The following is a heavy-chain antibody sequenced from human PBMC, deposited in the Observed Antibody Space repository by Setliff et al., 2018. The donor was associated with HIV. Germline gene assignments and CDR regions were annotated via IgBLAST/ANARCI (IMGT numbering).Heavy chain of an antibody. CDR3: ARDHGYSYGTIDY. V-gene: IGHV3-7*01. CDR2: MNRDGSEK. J-gene: IGHJ4*02. Sequence: PGGSLRLSCAASGFTFSSSWMTWVRQAPGRGLEYVAGMNRDGSEKGYADSVKGRFTISRDYAQNSLYLQMNSLRAEDTAVYYCARDHGYSYGTIDYWGQGTLVTVSS. D-gene: IGHD5-18*01. CDR1: GFTFSSSW.